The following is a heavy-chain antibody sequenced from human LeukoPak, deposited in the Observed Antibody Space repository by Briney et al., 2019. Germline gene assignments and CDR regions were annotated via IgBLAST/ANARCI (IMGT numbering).Heavy chain of an antibody. J-gene: IGHJ4*02. CDR1: GGSISTSGYY. CDR3: ARRFLAGNCFDY. Sequence: PSETLSLTCTVSGGSISTSGYYWGWIRQPPRKGLEWIGSVSYTGSTYPSPSLTSRVTISVDTSKNHFSLKLSSVTAADTAVYYCARRFLAGNCFDYWGQGTLVTVAS. CDR2: VSYTGST. D-gene: IGHD3-3*01. V-gene: IGHV4-39*02.